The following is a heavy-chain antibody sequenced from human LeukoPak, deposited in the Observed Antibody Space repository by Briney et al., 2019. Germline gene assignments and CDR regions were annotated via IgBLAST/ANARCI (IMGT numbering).Heavy chain of an antibody. J-gene: IGHJ4*02. V-gene: IGHV1-69*01. CDR1: GGTFSSYA. Sequence: ASVKVSCKASGGTFSSYAISWVRQAPGQGLEWMGGIIPIFGTANYAQKFQGRVTITADESTSTAYMELSSLRSEDTAVYYCARDGYYGSGSYPPKGPLDYWGQGTLVTVSS. D-gene: IGHD3-10*01. CDR3: ARDGYYGSGSYPPKGPLDY. CDR2: IIPIFGTA.